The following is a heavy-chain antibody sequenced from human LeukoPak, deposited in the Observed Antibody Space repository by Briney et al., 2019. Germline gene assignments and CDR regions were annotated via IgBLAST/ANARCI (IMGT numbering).Heavy chain of an antibody. CDR2: INAGNGNT. Sequence: ASVKVSCKASGYTFTIYAMHWVRQAPGQRLEWMGWINAGNGNTKYSQKFQGRVTITRDTSASTAYMELSSLRSEDTAVYYCARDLGWFGELPFDYWGQGTLVTVSS. D-gene: IGHD3-10*01. CDR1: GYTFTIYA. J-gene: IGHJ4*02. V-gene: IGHV1-3*01. CDR3: ARDLGWFGELPFDY.